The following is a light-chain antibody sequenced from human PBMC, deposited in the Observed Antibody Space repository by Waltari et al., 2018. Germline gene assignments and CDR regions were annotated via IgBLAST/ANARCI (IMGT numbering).Light chain of an antibody. CDR1: SSDVGAYNS. J-gene: IGLJ1*01. CDR3: CSYTTSSVSSYV. Sequence: QSALTQPASVSGSPGQSIAISCTGTSSDVGAYNSVSWYQQHPGKAPKPMSYDVSNRPSGVSNRFSGYKSGITASLIISGLQAEDEADYYCCSYTTSSVSSYVFGTGTKVTVL. CDR2: DVS. V-gene: IGLV2-14*01.